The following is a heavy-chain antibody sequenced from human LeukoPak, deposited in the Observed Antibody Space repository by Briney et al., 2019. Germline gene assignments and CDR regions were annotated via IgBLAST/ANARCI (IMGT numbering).Heavy chain of an antibody. CDR1: GFTFSNYG. D-gene: IGHD3-10*01. J-gene: IGHJ5*02. Sequence: GGSLRLSCAASGFTFSNYGMNWVRQAPGEGLEWVSYISSSSSTIYYADSVKGRFTISRDNAKNSLYLQMNSLRAEDTAVYYCARGDYYGSGSSPFDPWGQGTLVTVSS. CDR3: ARGDYYGSGSSPFDP. V-gene: IGHV3-48*01. CDR2: ISSSSSTI.